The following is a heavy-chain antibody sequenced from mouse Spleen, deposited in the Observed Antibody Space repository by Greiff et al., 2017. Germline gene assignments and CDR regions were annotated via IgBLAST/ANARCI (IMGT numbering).Heavy chain of an antibody. CDR2: IWRGGST. CDR3: AKPSNWDERYFDV. V-gene: IGHV2-5*01. CDR1: GFSLTSYG. J-gene: IGHJ1*03. Sequence: QVQLQQSGPGLVQPSQSLSITCTVSGFSLTSYGVHWVRQSPGKGLEWLGVIWRGGSTDYNAAFMSRLSITKDNSKSQVFFKMNSLQADDTAIYYCAKPSNWDERYFDVWGTGTTVTVSS. D-gene: IGHD4-1*01.